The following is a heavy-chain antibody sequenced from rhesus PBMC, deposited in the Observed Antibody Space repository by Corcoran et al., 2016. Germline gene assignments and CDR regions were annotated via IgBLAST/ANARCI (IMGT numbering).Heavy chain of an antibody. V-gene: IGHV1-180*01. CDR2: IHPYKSKK. CDR3: TRDRGGSYNRFDV. Sequence: QVQLVQSGAEIKQPGASVKLSCKASGYTFTSYYMHWVRQAPGQGLEWIGRIHPYKSKKGDAQNIQGRVTITKDTSKSTGYMELSSLRADDTAVYYGTRDRGGSYNRFDVWGPGVLVTVSS. CDR1: GYTFTSYY. D-gene: IGHD3-16*01. J-gene: IGHJ5-1*01.